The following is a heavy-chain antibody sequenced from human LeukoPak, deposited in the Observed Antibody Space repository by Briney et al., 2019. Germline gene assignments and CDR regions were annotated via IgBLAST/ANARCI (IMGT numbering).Heavy chain of an antibody. CDR3: AKDRSRLRGYFDY. CDR2: ISWNSGSI. V-gene: IGHV3-9*01. Sequence: GGSLRLSCAASGFTFDDYAMHWVRQAPGKGLEWVSGISWNSGSIGYADSVKGRFTISRDNAKNSLYLQMNSLRAEDTALYYCAKDRSRLRGYFDYWGQGTLVTVSS. D-gene: IGHD2/OR15-2a*01. J-gene: IGHJ4*02. CDR1: GFTFDDYA.